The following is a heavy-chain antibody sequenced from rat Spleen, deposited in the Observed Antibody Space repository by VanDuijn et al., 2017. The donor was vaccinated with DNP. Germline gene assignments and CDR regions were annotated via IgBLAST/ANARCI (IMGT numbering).Heavy chain of an antibody. J-gene: IGHJ2*01. V-gene: IGHV5-7*01. CDR1: GFTFSDYD. CDR3: TRRDSSLLLHGFFDY. Sequence: EVQLVETGGGLVQPGRSMKLSCAASGFTFSDYDMTWVRQAPTKGLELVATINYDGTRTYYRDSVKGRFTISRDNARSILYLQMDSLGSEDTATYYCTRRDSSLLLHGFFDYWGQGVMVTVSS. D-gene: IGHD1-1*01. CDR2: INYDGTRT.